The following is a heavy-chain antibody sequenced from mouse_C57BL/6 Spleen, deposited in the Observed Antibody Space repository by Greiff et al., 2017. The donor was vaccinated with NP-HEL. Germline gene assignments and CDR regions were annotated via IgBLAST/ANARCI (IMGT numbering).Heavy chain of an antibody. J-gene: IGHJ3*01. CDR2: IDPCDSYT. D-gene: IGHD2-4*01. V-gene: IGHV1-69*01. CDR3: ARNDYDGAWFAY. CDR1: GYPFTSYW. Sequence: QVQLTASGAELVMPGASVKLSCKASGYPFTSYWMHWVKQRPGQGLEWVGEIDPCDSYTNYNQKFKGKSTLTVDKSSSTDYMQLSTLTSEDSAVYYCARNDYDGAWFAYWGQGTLVTVSA.